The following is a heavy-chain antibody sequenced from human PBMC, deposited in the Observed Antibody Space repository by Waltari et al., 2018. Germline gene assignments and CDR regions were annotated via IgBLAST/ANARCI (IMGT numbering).Heavy chain of an antibody. CDR1: GFTFSSYA. D-gene: IGHD3-9*01. CDR2: IRGSGGST. V-gene: IGHV3-23*01. CDR3: AKDQLRYFDWLLWFDY. J-gene: IGHJ4*02. Sequence: EVQLLESGGGLVQPGGSLRLSCAASGFTFSSYAMSWVRQAPGKGLVWVSAIRGSGGSTYYADSVKGRFTISRDNSKNTLYLQMNSLRAEDTAVYYCAKDQLRYFDWLLWFDYWGQGTLVTVSS.